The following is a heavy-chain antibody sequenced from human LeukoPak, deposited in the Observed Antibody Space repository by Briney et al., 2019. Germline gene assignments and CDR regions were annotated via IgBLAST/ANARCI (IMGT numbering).Heavy chain of an antibody. CDR3: ARVGPGQLETRLYYYYYYMDV. Sequence: GASVKVSCKASGGTFSSYAISWVRQAPGQGLEWMGGIIPIFGTANYAQKFQGRVTITADESTSTAYMELSSLRSEDTAVYYCARVGPGQLETRLYYYYYYMDVWGKGTTVTVSS. V-gene: IGHV1-69*13. CDR2: IIPIFGTA. J-gene: IGHJ6*03. CDR1: GGTFSSYA. D-gene: IGHD1-1*01.